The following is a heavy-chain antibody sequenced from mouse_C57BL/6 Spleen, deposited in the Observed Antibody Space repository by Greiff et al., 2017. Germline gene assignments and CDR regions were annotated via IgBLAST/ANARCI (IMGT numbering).Heavy chain of an antibody. CDR1: GYTFTSYW. CDR3: SISSLVERPDWFAY. CDR2: LCPGNSDT. Sequence: VQLQQSGSVLARPGASVKMSCKASGYTFTSYWMHWVKQRPGQGLEWIGALCPGNSDTSYNQKFKGKATLTAVTSASTAYMELSSLTTEDSAVYFCSISSLVERPDWFAYWGQGTPVTVSA. J-gene: IGHJ3*01. V-gene: IGHV1-5*01. D-gene: IGHD1-1*01.